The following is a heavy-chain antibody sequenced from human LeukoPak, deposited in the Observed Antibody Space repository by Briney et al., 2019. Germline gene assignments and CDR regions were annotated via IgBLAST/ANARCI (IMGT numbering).Heavy chain of an antibody. Sequence: ASLKISCKASGYTFTGYYMHWVRQTPGKGLEWMGRINPSGCGTYYAQKFQGRVSMTRDTSISTAYMELNRLRSDDTAVYYCARAGLWDYSDSSGYHNGAFDIWGQGTMVTVSS. J-gene: IGHJ3*02. CDR1: GYTFTGYY. CDR3: ARAGLWDYSDSSGYHNGAFDI. D-gene: IGHD3-22*01. V-gene: IGHV1-2*02. CDR2: INPSGCGT.